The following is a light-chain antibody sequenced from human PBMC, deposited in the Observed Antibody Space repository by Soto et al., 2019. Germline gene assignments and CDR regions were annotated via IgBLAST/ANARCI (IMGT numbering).Light chain of an antibody. V-gene: IGKV1-27*01. CDR1: QGISNY. CDR3: HKYNSAPLT. CDR2: ASS. J-gene: IGKJ4*01. Sequence: DIQMTQSPSSLSASVGDRVTITCRASQGISNYLAWYQQKPGEVPKVLIYASSTLQSGVPSRFSGSGSGTDFTLAISSLQPEDVATYYCHKYNSAPLTFGGGTNVEIK.